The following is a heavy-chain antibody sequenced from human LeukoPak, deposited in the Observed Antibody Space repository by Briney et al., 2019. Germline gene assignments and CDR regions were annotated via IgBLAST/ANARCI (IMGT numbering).Heavy chain of an antibody. CDR1: GYPFTGYF. CDR2: INPNSGGT. J-gene: IGHJ5*02. D-gene: IGHD6-13*01. Sequence: GASVKVSCKASGYPFTGYFLHWVRQAPGQGLEWMGWINPNSGGTNYAQKFQGRVTMTRDTSISTAYMELSRLRSDDTAVYYCARAVSKQLKNWFDPWGQGTLVTVSS. V-gene: IGHV1-2*02. CDR3: ARAVSKQLKNWFDP.